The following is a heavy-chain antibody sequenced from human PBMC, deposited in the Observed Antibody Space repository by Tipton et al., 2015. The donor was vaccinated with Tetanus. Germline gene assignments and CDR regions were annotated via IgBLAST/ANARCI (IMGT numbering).Heavy chain of an antibody. CDR2: LWFDGGDE. V-gene: IGHV3-33*01. Sequence: SLRLSCAASGFTFRSYGMHWVRQAPGKGLEWVAVLWFDGGDEYYADSVKGRFTISRDNSKNTVYLQMNSLRAEDTAVYYCASGVTLDYWGQGTVVSVSS. D-gene: IGHD3-10*01. CDR3: ASGVTLDY. J-gene: IGHJ4*02. CDR1: GFTFRSYG.